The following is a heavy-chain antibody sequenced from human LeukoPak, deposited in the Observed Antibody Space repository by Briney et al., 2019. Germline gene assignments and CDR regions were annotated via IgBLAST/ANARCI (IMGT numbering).Heavy chain of an antibody. D-gene: IGHD2-21*02. CDR2: ISGSGYST. Sequence: GGSLRLSCAASGFTFSNYAMSWVRQAPGEGLEWVSGISGSGYSTYCADSVKGRFTISRDNSKNTLHLQMNSLRAEDTAVYYCAKDTGGDLYYWGQGTLVTVSS. V-gene: IGHV3-23*01. CDR1: GFTFSNYA. J-gene: IGHJ4*02. CDR3: AKDTGGDLYY.